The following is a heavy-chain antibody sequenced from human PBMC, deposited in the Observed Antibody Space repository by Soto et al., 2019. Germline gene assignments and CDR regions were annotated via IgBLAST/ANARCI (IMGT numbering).Heavy chain of an antibody. V-gene: IGHV3-74*01. CDR2: LNTDGGTT. J-gene: IGHJ5*02. CDR3: VRVGSGSYSWRDP. CDR1: GFIFSSYW. D-gene: IGHD1-26*01. Sequence: EVQLEESGGDLVQPGGSLRLSCTASGFIFSSYWMHWVRKAPVKGLVWVSRLNTDGGTTTYAESVKGRFTISRDNARNTMYLQMNSLSPEDTALYYCVRVGSGSYSWRDPWGQGTLVTVSS.